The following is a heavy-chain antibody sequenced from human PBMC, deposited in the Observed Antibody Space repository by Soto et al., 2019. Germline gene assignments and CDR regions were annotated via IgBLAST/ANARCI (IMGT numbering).Heavy chain of an antibody. D-gene: IGHD2-15*01. CDR2: IKSKSDGGTT. V-gene: IGHV3-15*01. Sequence: LRLSCAGSGFTFSDAWMSWVRQAPGKGLDWVGRIKSKSDGGTTEYAAPVRGRFTISRDDSKNTLYLQMNSLKTEDTAVYYCTTDLWRIAVVVGSTGYFNPLGQGTPVTVSS. CDR3: TTDLWRIAVVVGSTGYFNP. J-gene: IGHJ5*02. CDR1: GFTFSDAW.